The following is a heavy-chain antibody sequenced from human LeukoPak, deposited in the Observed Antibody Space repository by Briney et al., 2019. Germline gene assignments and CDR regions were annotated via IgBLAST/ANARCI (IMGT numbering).Heavy chain of an antibody. CDR1: GYTFTNFG. CDR3: ARAGGWAREDYKADAFDI. D-gene: IGHD6-19*01. Sequence: GASVQVSCKASGYTFTNFGISRVRQAPGQGLEWMGWISAYNGNTNYAQKVQDRVTMTTDTSTSTAYMELRSLRSDDTAVYYCARAGGWAREDYKADAFDIWGPGTMGTVSS. J-gene: IGHJ3*02. CDR2: ISAYNGNT. V-gene: IGHV1-18*01.